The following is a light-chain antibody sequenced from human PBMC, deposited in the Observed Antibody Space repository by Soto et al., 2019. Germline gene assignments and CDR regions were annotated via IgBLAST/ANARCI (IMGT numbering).Light chain of an antibody. J-gene: IGKJ4*01. Sequence: EIVLTQSPGTLSLSPGERATLSCRASQSVSSPYLAWYQQKPGQAPRLLIFGASSRATGIPDRFSGSGSGTDFTLTISSLEPEDSAVYYCQQRSNWPLTFCGGTRVEIK. CDR1: QSVSSPY. CDR2: GAS. CDR3: QQRSNWPLT. V-gene: IGKV3D-20*02.